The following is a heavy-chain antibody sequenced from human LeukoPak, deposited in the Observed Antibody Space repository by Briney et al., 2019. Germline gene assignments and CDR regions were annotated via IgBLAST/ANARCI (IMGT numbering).Heavy chain of an antibody. V-gene: IGHV4-4*07. CDR2: LYTSGST. CDR3: ARDQWLYDSSGYPFDAFDI. J-gene: IGHJ3*02. D-gene: IGHD3-22*01. Sequence: PSETLSFTCTVSGGSISSYYWSWLRQPAGKGLEWIGRLYTSGSTNYNPSLKSRVTMSVDTSKNQFSLKLSSVTDADTAVYYCARDQWLYDSSGYPFDAFDIWGQGTMVTVSS. CDR1: GGSISSYY.